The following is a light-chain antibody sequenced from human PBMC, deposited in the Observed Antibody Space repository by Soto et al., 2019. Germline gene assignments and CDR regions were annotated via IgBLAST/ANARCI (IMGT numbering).Light chain of an antibody. CDR2: GVT. V-gene: IGLV2-14*01. CDR1: SNDIGDSKF. Sequence: QSPVTQPTSASEAPGQSISICGTGNSNDIGDSKFVSWYRQYPGGAPKLLLYGVTYRPSEVSTRFSGSKSGSTASLTISGLQADDEADYCCSSYTSLNTVIFGGGTQLTVL. CDR3: SSYTSLNTVI. J-gene: IGLJ2*01.